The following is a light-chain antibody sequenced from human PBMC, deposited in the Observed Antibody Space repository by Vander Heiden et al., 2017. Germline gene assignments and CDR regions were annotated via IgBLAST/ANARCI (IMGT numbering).Light chain of an antibody. CDR2: EAY. Sequence: EITLTQYPATLSMSPGDRATLSCGASQIISNNYLAWYQQKPGLAPRLLIYEAYSRAAGIPDRFSGSASGTDFTLTINRLEPEDFGIYYCQHYDNSPPYTFGQGTKLEIK. CDR3: QHYDNSPPYT. J-gene: IGKJ2*01. V-gene: IGKV3D-20*01. CDR1: QIISNNY.